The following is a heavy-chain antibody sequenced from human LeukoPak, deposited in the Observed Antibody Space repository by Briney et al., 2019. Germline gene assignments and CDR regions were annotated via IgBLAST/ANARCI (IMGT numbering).Heavy chain of an antibody. J-gene: IGHJ5*02. CDR2: ISSSSSTI. CDR3: ARGGYFDWSNSNNWFDP. V-gene: IGHV3-48*04. CDR1: GFTFSSYA. D-gene: IGHD3-9*01. Sequence: GGSLRLSCAASGFTFSSYAMSWVRQAPGKGLEWVSYISSSSSTIYYADSVKGRFTISRDNAKNSLYLQMNSLRAEDTAVYYCARGGYFDWSNSNNWFDPWGQGTLVTVSS.